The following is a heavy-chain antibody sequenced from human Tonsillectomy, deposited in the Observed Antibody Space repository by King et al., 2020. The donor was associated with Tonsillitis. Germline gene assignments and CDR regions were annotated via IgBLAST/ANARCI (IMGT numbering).Heavy chain of an antibody. V-gene: IGHV4-59*01. CDR1: GGSISSYY. Sequence: VQLQESGPGLVKPSETLSLTCTVSGGSISSYYWSWIRQPPGKGLDWIGYIYDSVSTNYNPSLMSRVTISVETSKNQFSRKLGSVTAADTAVYYCARAGDYYDSSGYYGSYYFDYWGQGTLVTVSS. CDR3: ARAGDYYDSSGYYGSYYFDY. CDR2: IYDSVST. D-gene: IGHD3-22*01. J-gene: IGHJ4*02.